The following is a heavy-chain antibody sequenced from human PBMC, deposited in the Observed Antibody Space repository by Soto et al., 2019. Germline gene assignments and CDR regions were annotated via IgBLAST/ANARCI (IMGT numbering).Heavy chain of an antibody. D-gene: IGHD3-3*01. V-gene: IGHV4-59*01. J-gene: IGHJ6*02. Sequence: PSETLSLTCTVSGGSISSYYWSWIRQPPGKGLEWIGYIYYSGSTNYNPSLKSRVTISVDTSKNQFSLKLSSVTAADTAVYYCARAVSDFWSGYYGRGYYYYYGMDVWGQGTTVTVS. CDR2: IYYSGST. CDR3: ARAVSDFWSGYYGRGYYYYYGMDV. CDR1: GGSISSYY.